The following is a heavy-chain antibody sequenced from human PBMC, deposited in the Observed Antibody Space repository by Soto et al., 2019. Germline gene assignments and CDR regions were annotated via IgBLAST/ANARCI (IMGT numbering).Heavy chain of an antibody. CDR2: INHSGST. J-gene: IGHJ4*02. CDR1: GGSFSGYY. CDR3: ARTTPGPGSELYLDY. V-gene: IGHV4-34*01. Sequence: SETLSLTCAVYGGSFSGYYWSWIRQPPGKGLEWIGEINHSGSTNYNPSLKSRVTISVDTSKNQFSLKLSSVTAADTAVYYCARTTPGPGSELYLDYWGQGTLVTVSS. D-gene: IGHD1-1*01.